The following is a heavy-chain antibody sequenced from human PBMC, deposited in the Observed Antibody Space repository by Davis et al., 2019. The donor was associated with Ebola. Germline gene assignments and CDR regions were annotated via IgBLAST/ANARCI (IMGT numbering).Heavy chain of an antibody. J-gene: IGHJ5*02. D-gene: IGHD6-13*01. Sequence: GESLKISCAASGFTFSSYGMHWVRQAPGKGLEWVAVISYDGSNKYYADSVKGRFTISRDNSKNTLYLQMNSLRAEDTAVYYCAKYSTWGQGTLVTVSS. V-gene: IGHV3-30*18. CDR1: GFTFSSYG. CDR2: ISYDGSNK. CDR3: AKYST.